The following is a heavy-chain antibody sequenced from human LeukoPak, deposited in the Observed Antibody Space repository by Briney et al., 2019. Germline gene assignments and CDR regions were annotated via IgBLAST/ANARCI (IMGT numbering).Heavy chain of an antibody. D-gene: IGHD5-12*01. J-gene: IGHJ4*02. CDR1: GFTFGIYA. Sequence: GGALRLSCAASGFTFGIYAMTWVRQAPGKGLQWVTAITGSGGSTYYADSVKGRFTISRDNSKNTLYLRMNGLRAEDTAVYYCATLPRGPTGYVGYGGEDYWGQGTLVTVSS. CDR2: ITGSGGST. V-gene: IGHV3-23*01. CDR3: ATLPRGPTGYVGYGGEDY.